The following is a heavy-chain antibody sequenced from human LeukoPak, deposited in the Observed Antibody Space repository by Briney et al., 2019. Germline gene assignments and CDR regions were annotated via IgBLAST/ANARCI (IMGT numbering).Heavy chain of an antibody. CDR2: IWYDGSKK. Sequence: GGSLRLSRAASGFSLCRLVIHLGPQVPGKGLEWVAVIWYDGSKKYYADFVKGRFTISRDNFKNTMSLQMNSLRADDAAVYYCARDREAARPGWFDPWGQGTLVTVSS. CDR1: GFSLCRLV. V-gene: IGHV3-33*01. CDR3: ARDREAARPGWFDP. D-gene: IGHD6-6*01. J-gene: IGHJ5*02.